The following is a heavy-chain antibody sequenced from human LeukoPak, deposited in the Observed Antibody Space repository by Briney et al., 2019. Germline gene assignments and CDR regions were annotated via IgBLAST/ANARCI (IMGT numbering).Heavy chain of an antibody. V-gene: IGHV4-59*01. CDR3: ARSYLWFGELYHALFDP. CDR2: IYYSGST. J-gene: IGHJ5*02. CDR1: GGSISSYY. Sequence: SETLSLTCTVSGGSISSYYWSWIRQPPGKRLKWIGYIYYSGSTNYNPSLKSRVTISVDTSKNQFSLKLSSVTAADTAVYYCARSYLWFGELYHALFDPWGQGTLVTVSS. D-gene: IGHD3-10*01.